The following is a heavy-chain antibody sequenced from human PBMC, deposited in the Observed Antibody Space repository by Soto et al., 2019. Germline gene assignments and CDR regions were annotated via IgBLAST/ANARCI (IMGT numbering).Heavy chain of an antibody. D-gene: IGHD5-12*01. CDR1: GFTFSSYG. CDR2: ISYDGSNK. J-gene: IGHJ6*02. V-gene: IGHV3-30*18. Sequence: GGSLRLSCAASGFTFSSYGMHWVRQAPGKGLEWVAVISYDGSNKYYADSVKGRVTISRDNSKNTLYLQMNSLRAEDTAVYYCAKVTDGYNYYYYYYYGMDVWGQGTTVTVSS. CDR3: AKVTDGYNYYYYYYYGMDV.